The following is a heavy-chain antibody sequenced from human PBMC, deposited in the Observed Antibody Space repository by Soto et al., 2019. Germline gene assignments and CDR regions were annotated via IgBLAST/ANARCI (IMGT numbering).Heavy chain of an antibody. CDR2: ISGGGDTT. Sequence: EVQLLESGGGLVQPGGSLRLFCAASGFTFNNYAMAWVRQAPGKGLEWVSAISGGGDTTSYADSVKGRFTVSRDGSKNTLYLQMSSLRAEDTAQYYCAKGRGGSGSLTPRVDFWGQGTLVTVSS. D-gene: IGHD3-10*01. V-gene: IGHV3-23*01. J-gene: IGHJ4*02. CDR1: GFTFNNYA. CDR3: AKGRGGSGSLTPRVDF.